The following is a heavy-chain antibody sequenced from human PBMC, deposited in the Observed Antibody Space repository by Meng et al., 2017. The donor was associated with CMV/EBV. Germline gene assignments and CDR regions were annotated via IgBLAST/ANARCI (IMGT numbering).Heavy chain of an antibody. CDR1: GYTLTDLS. CDR3: ARKYQLLSWFDP. CDR2: FDPEDGET. D-gene: IGHD2-2*01. V-gene: IGHV1-24*01. Sequence: ASVKVSCKVSGYTLTDLSRHWVRQAPGKGLEWMGDFDPEDGETVYAQKFQGRVTMTEDTSTVTAYMELSSLRSEDTAVYYCARKYQLLSWFDPWGQGTLVTVSS. J-gene: IGHJ5*02.